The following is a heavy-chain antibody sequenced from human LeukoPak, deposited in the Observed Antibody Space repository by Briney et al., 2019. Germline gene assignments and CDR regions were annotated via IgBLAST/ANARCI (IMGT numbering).Heavy chain of an antibody. V-gene: IGHV4-31*03. CDR1: GRSLSSGVDY. J-gene: IGHJ5*02. Sequence: SETLSLTCSVSGRSLSSGVDYWSWIRRHPGKGLEGIEYIWYSVSTYYTPSLKSRVTISVDTSMNKSSLKLSTVTAADTAVYYCARGGDYDILTGYYRFYWFDPWGQGTLVTVSS. D-gene: IGHD3-9*01. CDR2: IWYSVST. CDR3: ARGGDYDILTGYYRFYWFDP.